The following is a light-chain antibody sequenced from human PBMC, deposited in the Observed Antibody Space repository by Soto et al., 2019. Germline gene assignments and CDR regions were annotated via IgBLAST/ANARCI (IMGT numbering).Light chain of an antibody. V-gene: IGKV3-15*01. CDR2: GAS. J-gene: IGKJ1*01. CDR3: QQSNNWPRT. Sequence: EIVMTQSPATLSVSPGERATLSCRASQSVSSNLAWYQQKPGQAPRLLIYGASTRVAGIPARFSGSGSGTEFTLTISSLQSEDFVVYYCQQSNNWPRTFGQGTKVEIE. CDR1: QSVSSN.